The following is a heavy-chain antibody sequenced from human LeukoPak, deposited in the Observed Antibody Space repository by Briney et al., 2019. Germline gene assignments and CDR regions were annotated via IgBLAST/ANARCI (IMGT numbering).Heavy chain of an antibody. V-gene: IGHV3-21*01. Sequence: GGSLRLSCVASGFTFSDYTMHWVRQAPGKGLEWVSSISNSGDFVYYGDSVKGRFTISRDNAKKAAYLQMDSLKDDDTAVYYCARAMGWLYPDGAFDIWGQGTMITVSS. D-gene: IGHD3/OR15-3a*01. CDR3: ARAMGWLYPDGAFDI. CDR2: ISNSGDFV. J-gene: IGHJ3*02. CDR1: GFTFSDYT.